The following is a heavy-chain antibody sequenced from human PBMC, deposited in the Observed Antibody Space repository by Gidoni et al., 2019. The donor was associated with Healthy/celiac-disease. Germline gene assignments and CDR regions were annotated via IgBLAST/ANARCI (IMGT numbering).Heavy chain of an antibody. V-gene: IGHV1-2*02. CDR2: INPYTGGP. Sequence: QVQPVQSGAEVKTPGASAHVSCQASGSTFPNYYIHWVRQAPGQGLEWMGWINPYTGGPNYAQKLQGRVTLTRDTSISTAYMELSRLRSDDTAMFYCARGDHYYHTDTTRLFDYWGQGTLVIVSS. D-gene: IGHD3-22*01. J-gene: IGHJ4*02. CDR1: GSTFPNYY. CDR3: ARGDHYYHTDTTRLFDY.